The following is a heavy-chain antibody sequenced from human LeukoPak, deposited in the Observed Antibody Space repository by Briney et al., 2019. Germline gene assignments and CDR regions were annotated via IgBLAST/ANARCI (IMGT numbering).Heavy chain of an antibody. V-gene: IGHV4-31*03. CDR1: GGSISSGGYY. J-gene: IGHJ5*02. Sequence: SQALSLTCTVSGGSISSGGYYWSWIRQHPGKGLEWIGYIYYSGSTYYNPSLKSRVTISVDTSKNQFSLKLSSVTAADTAVYYCARGKIEGSGSSPGPTGNWFDPWGQGTLVTVSS. CDR2: IYYSGST. D-gene: IGHD3-10*01. CDR3: ARGKIEGSGSSPGPTGNWFDP.